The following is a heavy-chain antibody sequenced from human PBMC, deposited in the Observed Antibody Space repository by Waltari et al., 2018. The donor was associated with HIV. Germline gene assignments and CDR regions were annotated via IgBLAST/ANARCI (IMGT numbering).Heavy chain of an antibody. CDR3: ARDHSSGWYGYYYYYGMDV. D-gene: IGHD6-19*01. CDR2: TYYRSKWYN. Sequence: QVQLQQSGPGLVKPSQTLSLTCAISGDSVSSNSAAWNWIRQSPSRGLEWLGRTYYRSKWYNDYAVSVKRRITINPDTSKNQFSLQLNSVTPEDTAVYYCARDHSSGWYGYYYYYGMDVWGQGTTVTVSS. V-gene: IGHV6-1*01. CDR1: GDSVSSNSAA. J-gene: IGHJ6*02.